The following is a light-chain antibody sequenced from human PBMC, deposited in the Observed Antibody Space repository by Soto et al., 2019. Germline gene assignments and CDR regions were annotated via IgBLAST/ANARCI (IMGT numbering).Light chain of an antibody. CDR3: QTWGTGINWV. J-gene: IGLJ3*02. V-gene: IGLV4-69*01. CDR1: SGHSSYA. Sequence: QSVQTQSPSASASLGASVKLSCTLTSGHSSYAIAWHQQQPEKGPRYLMKLNNDGSHSKGDGIPDRFSGSSSGAERYLTISSLQSEDEADYYCQTWGTGINWVFGGGTKLTVL. CDR2: LNNDGSH.